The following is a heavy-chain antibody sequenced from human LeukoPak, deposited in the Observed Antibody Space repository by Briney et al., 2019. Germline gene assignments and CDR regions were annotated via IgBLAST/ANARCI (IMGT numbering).Heavy chain of an antibody. Sequence: GGSLRLSCAASGFTFSSHGMHWVRHAPGKGLVWVSRINSDGSSTTYADSVKGRFTISRDNAKNTLYLQMDSLRAEDTAVYYCARGFRVITVAGFDYWGQGTLVTVSS. CDR3: ARGFRVITVAGFDY. D-gene: IGHD6-19*01. V-gene: IGHV3-74*01. CDR1: GFTFSSHG. CDR2: INSDGSST. J-gene: IGHJ4*02.